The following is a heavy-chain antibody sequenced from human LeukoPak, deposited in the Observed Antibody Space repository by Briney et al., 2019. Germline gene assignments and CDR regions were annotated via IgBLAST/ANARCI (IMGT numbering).Heavy chain of an antibody. V-gene: IGHV3-21*04. CDR2: ITSNSIYI. CDR1: GFTFSSYS. Sequence: GGSLRLSCAASGFTFSSYSMNWVRQAPGKGLEWVSSITSNSIYIYYADSVKGRFTISRDNAKNSLYLQMNSLRAEDTAVFYCARHQRGNSDAFDVWGRGTMVTVSS. CDR3: ARHQRGNSDAFDV. D-gene: IGHD4-23*01. J-gene: IGHJ3*01.